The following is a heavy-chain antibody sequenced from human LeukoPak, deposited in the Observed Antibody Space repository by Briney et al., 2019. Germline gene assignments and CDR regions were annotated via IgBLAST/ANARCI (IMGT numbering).Heavy chain of an antibody. CDR1: GGSISSYY. V-gene: IGHV4-59*01. CDR3: ARDSQGGMATINGWFDP. J-gene: IGHJ5*02. CDR2: IYYSGST. D-gene: IGHD5-24*01. Sequence: SETLSLTCTVSGGSISSYYWSWIRQPPGKGLEWIGYIYYSGSTNYNPSLKSRVTISVDTSKNQFSLKLSSVTAADTAVYYCARDSQGGMATINGWFDPWGQGTLVTVSS.